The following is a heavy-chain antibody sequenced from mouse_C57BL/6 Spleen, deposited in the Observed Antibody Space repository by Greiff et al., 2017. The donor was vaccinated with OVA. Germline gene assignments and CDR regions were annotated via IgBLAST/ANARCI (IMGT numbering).Heavy chain of an antibody. J-gene: IGHJ3*01. CDR2: FHPYNDDT. V-gene: IGHV1-47*01. Sequence: VQVVESGAELVKPGASVKMSCKASGYTFTTYPIEWMKQNHGKSLEWIGNFHPYNDDTKYNEKFKGKATLTVEKSSSTVYLELSRLTSDDSAVYYCARGDYDGYSGFAHWGQGTLVTVSA. D-gene: IGHD2-3*01. CDR1: GYTFTTYP. CDR3: ARGDYDGYSGFAH.